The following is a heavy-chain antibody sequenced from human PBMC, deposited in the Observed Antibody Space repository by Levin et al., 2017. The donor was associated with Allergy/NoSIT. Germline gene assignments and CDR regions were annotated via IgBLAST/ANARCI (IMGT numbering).Heavy chain of an antibody. V-gene: IGHV3-23*01. J-gene: IGHJ4*02. CDR1: GFTFSNYA. CDR3: VKEMTTVVPVFDY. D-gene: IGHD4-23*01. Sequence: GGSLRLSCAASGFTFSNYAMSWVRQAPGKGLEWVSAITNSGRTYYADSVKGRFTVSRDNSKNTLYLQMNSLRADDTAVYYCVKEMTTVVPVFDYWGQGTLVTVSS. CDR2: ITNSGRT.